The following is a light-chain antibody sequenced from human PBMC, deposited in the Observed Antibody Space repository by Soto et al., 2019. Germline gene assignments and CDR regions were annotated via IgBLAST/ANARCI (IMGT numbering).Light chain of an antibody. CDR2: LAS. V-gene: IGKV3D-11*03. CDR1: QAVNTR. J-gene: IGKJ1*01. CDR3: HQYGGSQT. Sequence: EIVLTQSPATLSSFPGDRVTLSCRASQAVNTRLAWYQHKPGQAPRLLIYLASNRAAGVPARFSGSGSGTDFTLTISDVEPEDFAVYYCHQYGGSQTFCQGTRVDIK.